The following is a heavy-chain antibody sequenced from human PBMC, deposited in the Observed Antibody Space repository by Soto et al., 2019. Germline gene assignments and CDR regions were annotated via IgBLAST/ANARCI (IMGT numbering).Heavy chain of an antibody. J-gene: IGHJ6*02. V-gene: IGHV4-30-4*01. D-gene: IGHD5-18*01. Sequence: PSETLSLTCTVSGGSISSGDYYWSWIRQPPGKGLEWIGYIYYSGSTYYNPSLKSRVTISVDTSKDQFSLKLSSVTAADTAVYYCAREGYSYDYYYGMDVWGQGTTVTVSS. CDR1: GGSISSGDYY. CDR3: AREGYSYDYYYGMDV. CDR2: IYYSGST.